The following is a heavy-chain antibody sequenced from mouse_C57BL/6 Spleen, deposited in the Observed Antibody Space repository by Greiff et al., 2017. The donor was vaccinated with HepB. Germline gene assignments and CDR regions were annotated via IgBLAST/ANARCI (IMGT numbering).Heavy chain of an antibody. Sequence: EVKLVESGGGLVKPGGSLKLSCAASGFTFSSYAMSWVRQTPEKRLEWVATISDGGSYTYYPDNVKGRFTISRDNAKNNLYLQMSHLKSEDTAMYYCARAYGGYFDVWGTGTTVTVSS. CDR3: ARAYGGYFDV. D-gene: IGHD1-1*01. V-gene: IGHV5-4*03. CDR2: ISDGGSYT. CDR1: GFTFSSYA. J-gene: IGHJ1*03.